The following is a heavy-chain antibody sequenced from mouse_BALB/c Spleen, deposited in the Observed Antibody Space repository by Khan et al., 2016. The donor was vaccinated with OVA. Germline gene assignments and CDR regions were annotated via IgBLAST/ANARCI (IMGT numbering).Heavy chain of an antibody. CDR1: GFTFTNYG. Sequence: VQLQESGPELKKPGETVQISCKASGFTFTNYGMNWVRQAPGKGLKWMGWINTYTGEPTFTDDFKGRFAFSLETSASTAYLQINSLKNEDTATYFCARVGYNGTMDFWGQATSVTVSS. J-gene: IGHJ4*01. V-gene: IGHV9-3-1*01. CDR3: ARVGYNGTMDF. CDR2: INTYTGEP. D-gene: IGHD2-14*01.